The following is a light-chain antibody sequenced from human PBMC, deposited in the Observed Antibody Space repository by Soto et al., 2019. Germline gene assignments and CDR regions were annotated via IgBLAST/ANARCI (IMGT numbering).Light chain of an antibody. V-gene: IGKV3-20*01. CDR1: QSVNSR. Sequence: EIVLTQSPGTLSLSPGERATLSCRASQSVNSRLAWYQHKPGQAPTLLISGASSRATGIPDRFSGSGSATDFTLTISRLEPEDFAMYCCQHYGRSPITFGQGTRLEIK. CDR3: QHYGRSPIT. CDR2: GAS. J-gene: IGKJ5*01.